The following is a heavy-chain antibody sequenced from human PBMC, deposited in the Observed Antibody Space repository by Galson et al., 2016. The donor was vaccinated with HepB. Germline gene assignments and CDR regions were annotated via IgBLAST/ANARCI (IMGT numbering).Heavy chain of an antibody. J-gene: IGHJ4*02. V-gene: IGHV6-1*01. D-gene: IGHD1-14*01. CDR3: TRGYMHTGMNV. CDR1: GDSVTNDDTI. Sequence: CAISGDSVTNDDTIWNWIRQSPSRGLEWLGRTYYRSQWFNEYAVSVKSRITINSDTSRNQFSLQLDSVTPDDTAAYFCTRGYMHTGMNVWGQGILVVVSS. CDR2: TYYRSQWFN.